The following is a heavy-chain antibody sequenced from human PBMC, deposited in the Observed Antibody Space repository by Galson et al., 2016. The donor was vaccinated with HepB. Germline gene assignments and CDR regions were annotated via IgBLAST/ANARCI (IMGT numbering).Heavy chain of an antibody. Sequence: SLRLSCAASGFMFSSFGMHWVRQAPGKGLEWVALISFDGSNTYYVDSLRGRFTISRDNSKNTLFLEVSSLRAEDTAVYYCAKDTLWGLDTAMVKAVNVFDVWGLGTMVTVSS. V-gene: IGHV3-30*18. D-gene: IGHD5-18*01. CDR2: ISFDGSNT. CDR3: AKDTLWGLDTAMVKAVNVFDV. J-gene: IGHJ3*01. CDR1: GFMFSSFG.